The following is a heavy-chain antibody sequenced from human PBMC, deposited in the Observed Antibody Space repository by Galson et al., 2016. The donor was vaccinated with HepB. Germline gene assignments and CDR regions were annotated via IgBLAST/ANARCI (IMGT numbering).Heavy chain of an antibody. D-gene: IGHD2-2*01. J-gene: IGHJ6*04. Sequence: SLRLSCAASGFTFRHYGMTWVRQAPGKGLEGVSSISRSGDSTDYADSVKGRFTISRDNSKNTLSLQMNSLTADDTVIYYCVQGSTAPAVWGKGTTVTVSS. CDR2: ISRSGDST. CDR1: GFTFRHYG. V-gene: IGHV3-23*01. CDR3: VQGSTAPAV.